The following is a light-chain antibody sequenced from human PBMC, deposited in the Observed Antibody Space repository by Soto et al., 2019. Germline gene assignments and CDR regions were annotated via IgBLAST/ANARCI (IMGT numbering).Light chain of an antibody. CDR3: CSYAGSYTYV. CDR2: DVS. V-gene: IGLV2-11*01. Sequence: QSPLTQPRSLSGSPGQSVTISCTGTSSDVGGYNYVSWYQQHPGKAPKLMIYDVSKRPSGVPDRFSSSKSGNTASLTISGLQAEDEADYSCCSYAGSYTYVVGTGTKVTV. J-gene: IGLJ1*01. CDR1: SSDVGGYNY.